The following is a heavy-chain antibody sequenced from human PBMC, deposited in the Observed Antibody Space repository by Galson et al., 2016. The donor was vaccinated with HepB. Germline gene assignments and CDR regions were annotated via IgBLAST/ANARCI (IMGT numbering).Heavy chain of an antibody. CDR2: ITSDGKST. D-gene: IGHD6-13*01. CDR1: GFTFSSHW. J-gene: IGHJ3*02. CDR3: ARERYSTNWYDAFDI. Sequence: SLRLSCAASGFTFSSHWMHWVRQVPGKGLEWVSHITSDGKSTTYADSVKGRFTVSRDNAKNTVHLQMNSLRVEDTAVYYCARERYSTNWYDAFDIWGQGTMVTVSS. V-gene: IGHV3-74*01.